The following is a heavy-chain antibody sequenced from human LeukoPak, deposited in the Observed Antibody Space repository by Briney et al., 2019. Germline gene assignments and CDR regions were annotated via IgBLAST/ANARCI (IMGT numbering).Heavy chain of an antibody. J-gene: IGHJ4*02. CDR3: ALLAVASDFDY. Sequence: QTGGSLRLSCVDPGFPFSVYEMNWVRQAPGKGLEWVSNIASSGTIKYYADSVKGRFSISRDNAKSSLYLQMNSLRVEDTAVYYCALLAVASDFDYWGQGALVTVSS. D-gene: IGHD6-19*01. CDR2: IASSGTIK. V-gene: IGHV3-48*03. CDR1: GFPFSVYE.